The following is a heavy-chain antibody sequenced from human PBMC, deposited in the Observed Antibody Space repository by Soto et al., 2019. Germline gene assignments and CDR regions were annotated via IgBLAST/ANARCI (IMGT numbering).Heavy chain of an antibody. V-gene: IGHV3-23*01. CDR1: GLSFSRSA. J-gene: IGHJ6*02. D-gene: IGHD2-8*01. CDR3: AKVRIDHYNGFDA. CDR2: ISGTGGNT. Sequence: GGSLRLSCVASGLSFSRSATGWIRQPPGRGLDWVSAISGTGGNTYFADSVEGRFVISRDNSKNTLYLQMNSLRAEDKAVYYCAKVRIDHYNGFDAWGQGTTVTVSS.